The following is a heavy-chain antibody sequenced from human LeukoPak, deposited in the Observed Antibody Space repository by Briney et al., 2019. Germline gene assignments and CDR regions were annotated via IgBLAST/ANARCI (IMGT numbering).Heavy chain of an antibody. CDR2: IYSGGST. CDR1: GFTVSSNY. D-gene: IGHD4-17*01. Sequence: PGGSLRLSCAASGFTVSSNYMSWVRQAPGKGLEWVSVIYSGGSTYYADSVKGRSTISRDNSKNTLYLQMNSLRAEDTAVYYCARAVTVTTQGGFWFDPWGQGTLVTVSS. J-gene: IGHJ5*02. V-gene: IGHV3-66*01. CDR3: ARAVTVTTQGGFWFDP.